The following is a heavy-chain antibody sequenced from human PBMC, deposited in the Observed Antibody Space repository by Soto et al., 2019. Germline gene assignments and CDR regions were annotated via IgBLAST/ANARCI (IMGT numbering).Heavy chain of an antibody. D-gene: IGHD3-22*01. CDR2: IQHDASTI. J-gene: IGHJ6*02. V-gene: IGHV3-30-3*01. CDR3: VEVGGGYSVGYGLDD. CDR1: GFSLSGYS. Sequence: QVQLVESGGGVVQPGGSLRLSCTASGFSLSGYSMHWVRQAPGKGLDWVAVIQHDASTIYYADSVKGRFTISRDNSTNGLYLQLTGLTAEDTALLYCVEVGGGYSVGYGLDDWGQGTTFTVSS.